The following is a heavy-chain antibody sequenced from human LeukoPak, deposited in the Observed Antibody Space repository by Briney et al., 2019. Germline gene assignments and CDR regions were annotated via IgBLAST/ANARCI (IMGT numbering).Heavy chain of an antibody. CDR1: GFTFSNAW. V-gene: IGHV3-74*01. CDR3: ARVAGYPKYFDY. Sequence: GGSLRLSCAASGFTFSNAWMNWVRQAPGKGLVWVSRINSDGSSTSYADSVKGRFTISRDNAKNTLYLQMNSLRAEDTAVYYCARVAGYPKYFDYWGQGTLVTVSS. J-gene: IGHJ4*02. D-gene: IGHD6-25*01. CDR2: INSDGSST.